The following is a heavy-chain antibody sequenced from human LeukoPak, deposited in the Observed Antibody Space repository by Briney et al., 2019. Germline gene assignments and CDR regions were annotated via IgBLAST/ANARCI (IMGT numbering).Heavy chain of an antibody. CDR1: GFTFSSYA. CDR2: ISCDGSNK. Sequence: GGSLRLSCAASGFTFSSYAMHWVRQAPGKGLEWVAVISCDGSNKYYADSVKGRFTISRDNSKNTLYLQMNSLRAEDTAVYYCARDADGYSDYWGQGTLVTVSS. V-gene: IGHV3-30*04. J-gene: IGHJ4*02. D-gene: IGHD5-18*01. CDR3: ARDADGYSDY.